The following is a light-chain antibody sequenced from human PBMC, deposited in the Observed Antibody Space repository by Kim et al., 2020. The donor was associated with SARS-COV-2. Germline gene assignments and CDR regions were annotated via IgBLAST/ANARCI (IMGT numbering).Light chain of an antibody. J-gene: IGLJ3*02. CDR2: EGS. CDR3: CSYAGSSTWV. CDR1: SSDVGSYNL. Sequence: QPASVSGSPGQSITISCTGTSSDVGSYNLVSWYQQHPGKAPKLMIYEGSKRPSGVSNRFSGSKSGNTASLTISGLQAEDEADYYCCSYAGSSTWVFGGGTKLTVL. V-gene: IGLV2-23*01.